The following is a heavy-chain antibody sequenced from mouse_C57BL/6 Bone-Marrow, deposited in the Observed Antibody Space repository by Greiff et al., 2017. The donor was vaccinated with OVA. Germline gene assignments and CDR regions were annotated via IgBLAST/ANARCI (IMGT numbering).Heavy chain of an antibody. CDR2: IIPNYGFT. CDR3: ARVGAYYSKGWFAY. D-gene: IGHD2-5*01. CDR1: GYTFTDYY. J-gene: IGHJ3*01. V-gene: IGHV1-26*01. Sequence: EVQLQQSGPELVKPGASVKISCKASGYTFTDYYMNWVKQSHGKSLEWIGDIIPNYGFTSYNQKFKGKATLTADKSSSTAYMELRNLTSEDSAVYYCARVGAYYSKGWFAYCDWGKVITVTA.